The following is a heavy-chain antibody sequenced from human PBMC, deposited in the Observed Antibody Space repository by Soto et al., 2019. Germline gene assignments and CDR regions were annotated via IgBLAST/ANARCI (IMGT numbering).Heavy chain of an antibody. Sequence: GGSLRLSCAASGFTFSSYGMHWVRQAPGKGLEWVAVISYDGSNKYYADSVKGRFTISRDNSKNTLYLQMNSLRAEDTAVYYCAKDRGIAANIFDYWGQGTLVTVSS. CDR1: GFTFSSYG. V-gene: IGHV3-30*18. D-gene: IGHD6-13*01. J-gene: IGHJ4*02. CDR3: AKDRGIAANIFDY. CDR2: ISYDGSNK.